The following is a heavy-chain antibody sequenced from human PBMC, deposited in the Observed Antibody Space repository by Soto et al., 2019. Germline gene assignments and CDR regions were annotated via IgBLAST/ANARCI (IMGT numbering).Heavy chain of an antibody. CDR2: LYGSGDT. J-gene: IGHJ5*02. CDR3: AKAVLQWQKVEWFDH. V-gene: IGHV3-66*01. Sequence: KLVESGGGLVQPGGSLRLSCAASGFIVSSKYMSWVRQAPGKGLEWVSVLYGSGDTYYADSVRGRFTISRDSSKNTLYLQMNRLRVDDTGVYYCAKAVLQWQKVEWFDHWGQGDLVSVSS. CDR1: GFIVSSKY. D-gene: IGHD4-4*01.